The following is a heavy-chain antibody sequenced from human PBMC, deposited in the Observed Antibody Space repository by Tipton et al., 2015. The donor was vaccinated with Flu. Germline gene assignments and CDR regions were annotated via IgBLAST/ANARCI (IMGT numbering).Heavy chain of an antibody. D-gene: IGHD3-3*01. CDR2: IFHSGST. V-gene: IGHV4-39*07. Sequence: TLSLTRSVSGDSMTSSRYYWGWIRQPPGKGLEWIGSIFHSGSTYYNPSLKSRVTISVDTSKNRFSLKLISVTAADTAVYYCARVSPGVESWFDPWGQGTLATVSS. CDR1: GDSMTSSRYY. J-gene: IGHJ5*02. CDR3: ARVSPGVESWFDP.